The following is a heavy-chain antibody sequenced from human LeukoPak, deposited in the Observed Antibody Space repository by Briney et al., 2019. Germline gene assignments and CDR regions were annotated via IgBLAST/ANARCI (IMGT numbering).Heavy chain of an antibody. D-gene: IGHD6-13*01. J-gene: IGHJ4*02. Sequence: SQTLSLTCAVSGGSISSGGYSWSWIRQPPGKGLEWIGYIYHSGSTYYNPSLKSRVTISVDRSKNQFSLKLSSVTAADTAVYYCARGHVAAAAPGNWFDYWGQGTLVTVSS. CDR2: IYHSGST. V-gene: IGHV4-30-2*01. CDR1: GGSISSGGYS. CDR3: ARGHVAAAAPGNWFDY.